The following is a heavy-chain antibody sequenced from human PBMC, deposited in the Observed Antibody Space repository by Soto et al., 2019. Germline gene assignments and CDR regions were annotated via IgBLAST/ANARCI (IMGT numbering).Heavy chain of an antibody. Sequence: EVQRVESGGGLVQPGGSLRLSCAASGFTVSSYAMHWVRQATGKGLEWVSAIGTAGNTYYPGSVKGRFTISRENAKNSLYLQMNSLRAGDTAVYYCARGAFYGDLDYWGQGTLVTVSS. D-gene: IGHD4-17*01. CDR3: ARGAFYGDLDY. J-gene: IGHJ4*02. CDR2: IGTAGNT. CDR1: GFTVSSYA. V-gene: IGHV3-13*04.